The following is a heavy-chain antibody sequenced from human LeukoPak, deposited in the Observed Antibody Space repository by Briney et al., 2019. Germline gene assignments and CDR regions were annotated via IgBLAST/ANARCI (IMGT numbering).Heavy chain of an antibody. J-gene: IGHJ6*03. CDR3: TSDPNIVVVPAATTDYYYSYMDV. V-gene: IGHV3-15*01. D-gene: IGHD2-2*01. CDR1: GFTFSNAW. CDR2: IKSKTDGGTT. Sequence: GGSLRLSCAASGFTFSNAWMSWVRQAPGKGLQWVGRIKSKTDGGTTDYAAPVKGRFTISRDDSKNTLYLQMNSLKTEDTAVYYCTSDPNIVVVPAATTDYYYSYMDVWGKGTTVTVSS.